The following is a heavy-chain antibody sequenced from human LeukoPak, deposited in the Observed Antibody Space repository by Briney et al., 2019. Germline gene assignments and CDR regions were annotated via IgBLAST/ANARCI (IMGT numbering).Heavy chain of an antibody. CDR2: IYSGGST. D-gene: IGHD5-18*01. V-gene: IGHV3-53*01. CDR3: ARESDTAMGIDY. J-gene: IGHJ4*02. Sequence: GGSLRLSCAASGFTVSSNYMSWVRQAPGKGLEWVSVIYSGGSTYYADSVKGRLTISRDNSKNTLYLQMNSLRAEDTAVYYCARESDTAMGIDYWGQGTLVTVSS. CDR1: GFTVSSNY.